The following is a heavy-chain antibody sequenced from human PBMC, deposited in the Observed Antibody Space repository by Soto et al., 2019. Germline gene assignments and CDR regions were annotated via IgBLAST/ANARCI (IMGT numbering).Heavy chain of an antibody. CDR1: GGTFSSYA. CDR2: IIPIFGTA. J-gene: IGHJ6*02. Sequence: QVQLVQSGAEVQKPGSSVKVSCKASGGTFSSYAISWVRQAPGQGLEWMGGIIPIFGTANYAQKFQGRVTITADESTSTAYMELSSLRSEDTAVYYCAKDGWGNYYYDYGMDVWGQGTTVTVSS. V-gene: IGHV1-69*01. CDR3: AKDGWGNYYYDYGMDV. D-gene: IGHD7-27*01.